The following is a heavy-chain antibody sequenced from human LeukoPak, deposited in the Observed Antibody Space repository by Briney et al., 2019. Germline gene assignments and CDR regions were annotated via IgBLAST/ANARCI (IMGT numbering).Heavy chain of an antibody. CDR2: INPNSGGT. Sequence: ASVRVSCKASGYTFTAYYIHWVRQAPGQGLEWMGWINPNSGGTNYAQKFQGRVAMTRDPSISTAYMGLSRLRSDDTAVYYCARVAGYYYDRAFDMWGQGTMVTVSS. CDR1: GYTFTAYY. D-gene: IGHD3-22*01. CDR3: ARVAGYYYDRAFDM. J-gene: IGHJ3*02. V-gene: IGHV1-2*02.